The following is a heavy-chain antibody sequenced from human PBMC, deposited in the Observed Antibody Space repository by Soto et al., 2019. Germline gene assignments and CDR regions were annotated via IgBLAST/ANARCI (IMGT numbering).Heavy chain of an antibody. CDR1: GFTFSDYY. CDR3: ARDRYDFWSGYWRNYYYYYMDV. Sequence: QVQLVESGGGLVKPGGSLRLSCAASGFTFSDYYMSWIRQAPGKGLEWVSYISSSGSTIYYADSVKGRFTISRDNAKNSLYLQMNSLRAEDAAVYYCARDRYDFWSGYWRNYYYYYMDVWGKGTTVTVSS. D-gene: IGHD3-3*01. J-gene: IGHJ6*03. V-gene: IGHV3-11*01. CDR2: ISSSGSTI.